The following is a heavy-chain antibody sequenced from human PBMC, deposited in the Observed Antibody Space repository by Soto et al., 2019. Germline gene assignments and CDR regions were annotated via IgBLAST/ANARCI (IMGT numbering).Heavy chain of an antibody. CDR2: LWHDGTHQ. CDR1: GFTFSSYG. J-gene: IGHJ4*02. V-gene: IGHV3-33*01. CDR3: VTDLNWQGH. Sequence: GGSLRLSCAASGFTFSSYGMHWVRQAPGKGLEWVAVLWHDGTHQFYADSVKGRFTISRDNSKNTLYLQMNSLRAEDTAVYYCVTDLNWQGHWGQGTLVTVSS.